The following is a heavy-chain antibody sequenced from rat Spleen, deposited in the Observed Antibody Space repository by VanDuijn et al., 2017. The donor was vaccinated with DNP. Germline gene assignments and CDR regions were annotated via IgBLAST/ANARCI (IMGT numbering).Heavy chain of an antibody. V-gene: IGHV5-20*01. Sequence: EVRLVESGGGLVQPGRSLKLSCAASGFTFSYYGMAWVRQAPKKGLEWVASISSNGGSTSYRESVKGRFTISRDNAKSILYLQMDSLRSEDTATYYCTTDFERGYWGQGVMVTVSS. J-gene: IGHJ2*01. CDR2: ISSNGGST. D-gene: IGHD1-11*01. CDR3: TTDFERGY. CDR1: GFTFSYYG.